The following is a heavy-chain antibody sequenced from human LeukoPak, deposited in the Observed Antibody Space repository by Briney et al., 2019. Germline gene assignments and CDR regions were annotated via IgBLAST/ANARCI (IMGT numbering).Heavy chain of an antibody. V-gene: IGHV4-59*08. J-gene: IGHJ4*02. Sequence: SETLSLTCTVSGGSISSYYWSWIRQPPGKGLEWIGYIYYSGSTNYNPSLKSRVTISVDTSKNQFSLKLSSVTAADTAVYYCARRMSIAAAGTPEIYFDYWGQGTLVTVSP. CDR2: IYYSGST. D-gene: IGHD6-13*01. CDR1: GGSISSYY. CDR3: ARRMSIAAAGTPEIYFDY.